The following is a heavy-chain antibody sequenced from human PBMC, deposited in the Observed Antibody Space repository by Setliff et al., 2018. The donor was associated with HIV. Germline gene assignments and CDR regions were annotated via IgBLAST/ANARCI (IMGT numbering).Heavy chain of an antibody. V-gene: IGHV4-31*03. J-gene: IGHJ4*02. CDR3: ARGLNYYGSGSYLPLGY. CDR2: IYYSGST. CDR1: GGSISSGTYY. D-gene: IGHD3-10*01. Sequence: LSLTCTVSGGSISSGTYYWSWIRQHPGKGLEWIGYIYYSGSTYYNPSLKSRVTISVDTSRNQFSLKLRSVTAADTAVYYCARGLNYYGSGSYLPLGYWGQGTLVTVSS.